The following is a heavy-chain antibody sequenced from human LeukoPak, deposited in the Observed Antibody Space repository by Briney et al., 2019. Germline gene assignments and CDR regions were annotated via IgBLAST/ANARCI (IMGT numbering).Heavy chain of an antibody. CDR3: ARGGGQLAYSSSWRTFDP. D-gene: IGHD6-13*01. V-gene: IGHV1-46*01. CDR2: INPSGGST. CDR1: GYTFTSYY. J-gene: IGHJ5*02. Sequence: ASVKVSCKASGYTFTSYYMHWVRQAPGQGLEWMGIINPSGGSTSYAQKFQGRVTMTRDMSTSTVYMELSSLRSEDTAVYYCARGGGQLAYSSSWRTFDPWGQGTLVTVSS.